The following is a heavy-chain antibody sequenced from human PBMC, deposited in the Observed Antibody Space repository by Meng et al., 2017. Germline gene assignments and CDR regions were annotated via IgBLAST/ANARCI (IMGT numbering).Heavy chain of an antibody. CDR2: FSCDGGST. CDR3: AKDIMREYYYGSGSYPDY. CDR1: GFPFDEYA. Sequence: SLILSFAASGFPFDEYALHWVRQAPVTGLAWGSLFSCDGGSTYYADSVKGRFTISSDNSKYYLYLQMNSLRAEDTALYYFAKDIMREYYYGSGSYPDYWGQGTLVTVSS. V-gene: IGHV3-43D*03. J-gene: IGHJ4*02. D-gene: IGHD3-10*01.